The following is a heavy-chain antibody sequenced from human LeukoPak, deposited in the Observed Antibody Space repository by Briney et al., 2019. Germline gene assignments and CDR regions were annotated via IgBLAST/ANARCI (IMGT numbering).Heavy chain of an antibody. Sequence: PGGSLRLSCAASGFTFSSYAMHWVRQAPGKGLEWVAVISYDGSNKYYADSVKGRFTISRDNSKNTLYLQMNGLRAEDTAVYYCAALRGSPYYYMDVWGKGTTVTVSS. CDR2: ISYDGSNK. V-gene: IGHV3-30-3*01. J-gene: IGHJ6*03. CDR1: GFTFSSYA. D-gene: IGHD1-26*01. CDR3: AALRGSPYYYMDV.